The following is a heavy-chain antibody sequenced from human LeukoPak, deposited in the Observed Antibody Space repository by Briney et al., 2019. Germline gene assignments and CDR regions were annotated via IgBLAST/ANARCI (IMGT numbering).Heavy chain of an antibody. CDR1: GGSVNTYY. Sequence: SETLSLTCSVSGGSVNTYYWSWIRQSAGKGLEWIGRISITEGTNYNPSLRSRVSMSVDASKNQVSLKLGSVTAADTAVYYCARLRRDINDWYADDCWGQGTLVTVSS. CDR2: ISITEGT. V-gene: IGHV4-4*07. J-gene: IGHJ4*02. CDR3: ARLRRDINDWYADDC. D-gene: IGHD6-19*01.